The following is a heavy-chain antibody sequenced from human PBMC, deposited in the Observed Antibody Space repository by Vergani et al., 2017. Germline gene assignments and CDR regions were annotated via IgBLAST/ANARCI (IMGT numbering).Heavy chain of an antibody. CDR3: ATNPSGYDGRFDY. V-gene: IGHV3-23*01. Sequence: EVQLLESGGGLVQPGGSLRLSCAASGFTFSSYAMSWVRQAPGKGLEWVSAISGSGGSTYYADSVKGRFTISRDNSKNTLYLQMNSLRAEDTAVYYCATNPSGYDGRFDYGGQGTLVTVSS. CDR1: GFTFSSYA. J-gene: IGHJ4*02. CDR2: ISGSGGST. D-gene: IGHD5-12*01.